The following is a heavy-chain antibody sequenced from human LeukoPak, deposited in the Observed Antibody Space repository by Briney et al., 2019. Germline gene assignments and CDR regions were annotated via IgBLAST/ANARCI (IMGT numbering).Heavy chain of an antibody. CDR3: ATTSRYDYVWL. CDR2: INPSGGST. CDR1: GYTFTSYY. V-gene: IGHV1-46*01. J-gene: IGHJ4*02. D-gene: IGHD3-16*01. Sequence: ASVRVSCKASGYTFTSYYMHWVRQAPGQGLEWMGIINPSGGSTSYAQKFQGRVTMTRDTSTSTVYMELSSLRSEDTAVYYCATTSRYDYVWLWGQGTLVTVSS.